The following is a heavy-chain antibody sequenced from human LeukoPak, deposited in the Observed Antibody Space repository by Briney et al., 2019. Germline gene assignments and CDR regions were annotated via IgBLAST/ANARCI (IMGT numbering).Heavy chain of an antibody. CDR3: ARERSGLGYFDY. V-gene: IGHV4-59*01. CDR2: VYSSGGT. D-gene: IGHD3-10*01. Sequence: TCSXXGDSISYYYWTWVRQPPGKGLEWIGYVYSSGGTNYNPSLTSRVTMSIDTSKNQFSLELRSVTAADTAVYFCARERSGLGYFDYWGQGALVTVSS. CDR1: GDSISYYY. J-gene: IGHJ4*02.